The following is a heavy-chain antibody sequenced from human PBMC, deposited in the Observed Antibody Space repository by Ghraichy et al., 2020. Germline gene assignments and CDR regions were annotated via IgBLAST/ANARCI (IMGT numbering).Heavy chain of an antibody. V-gene: IGHV6-1*01. CDR2: TYYRSKWYN. Sequence: SQTLSLTCAISGDSVSSNSGAWNWIRRSPSRGLEWLGRTYYRSKWYNDYAVSVKSRITINPDTSKNQFSLQLNSVTPEDTAVYYCTREPMGATWYYFDYWAQGTLVTVS. J-gene: IGHJ4*02. D-gene: IGHD1-26*01. CDR3: TREPMGATWYYFDY. CDR1: GDSVSSNSGA.